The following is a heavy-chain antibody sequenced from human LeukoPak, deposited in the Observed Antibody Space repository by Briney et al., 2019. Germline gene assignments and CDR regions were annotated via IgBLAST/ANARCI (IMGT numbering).Heavy chain of an antibody. Sequence: SETLSLTCAVSGASISSGKWRSWVRQPPGKGLEWSGEINHSGNTNYSPSLKSRVTMSTAKSTNEFSLRLTSVTAAATAVYYWARAGVRSPAVWGQGTMVTVSS. J-gene: IGHJ3*01. CDR2: INHSGNT. CDR3: ARAGVRSPAV. V-gene: IGHV4-4*02. D-gene: IGHD6-6*01. CDR1: GASISSGKW.